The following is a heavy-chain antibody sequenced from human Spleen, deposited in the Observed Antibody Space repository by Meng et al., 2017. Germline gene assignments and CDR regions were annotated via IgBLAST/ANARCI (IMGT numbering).Heavy chain of an antibody. J-gene: IGHJ3*02. Sequence: ASVKVSCKASGYTFTSYGISWVRQAPGQGLEWMGWISAYNGNTNYAQKLQGRVTMTEDTSTDTAYMELSSLRSEDTAVYYCATWAVQDSSSGKAFDIWGQGTMVTVSS. CDR1: GYTFTSYG. V-gene: IGHV1-18*01. D-gene: IGHD6-13*01. CDR3: ATWAVQDSSSGKAFDI. CDR2: ISAYNGNT.